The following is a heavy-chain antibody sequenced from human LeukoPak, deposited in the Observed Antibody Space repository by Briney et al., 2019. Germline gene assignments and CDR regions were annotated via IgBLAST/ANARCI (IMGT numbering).Heavy chain of an antibody. CDR2: IYRSGST. Sequence: PSGTLSLTCAVSRGSISSNTWWSWIRQPPGKGLEWVGEIYRSGSTHYNPSLKSRVTISVDTSKNQFSLKLSSVTAADTAVYYCATGRDGYNSLNRGEYYYFDYWGQGTLVTVSS. D-gene: IGHD5-24*01. J-gene: IGHJ4*02. V-gene: IGHV4-4*02. CDR3: ATGRDGYNSLNRGEYYYFDY. CDR1: RGSISSNTW.